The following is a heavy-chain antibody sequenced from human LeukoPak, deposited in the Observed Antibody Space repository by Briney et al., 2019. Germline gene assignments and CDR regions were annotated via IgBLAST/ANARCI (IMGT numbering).Heavy chain of an antibody. Sequence: ASVKVSCKASGYTFTDYSMHWVRQAPGQGLEWMGWINPNSGATTFAQKFQGRVTLTRDTSISTAYMGLIRLSSDDTAVFYCASSVGATTGIAFDIWGQGTMVTVSS. CDR1: GYTFTDYS. V-gene: IGHV1-2*02. D-gene: IGHD1-26*01. CDR2: INPNSGAT. J-gene: IGHJ3*02. CDR3: ASSVGATTGIAFDI.